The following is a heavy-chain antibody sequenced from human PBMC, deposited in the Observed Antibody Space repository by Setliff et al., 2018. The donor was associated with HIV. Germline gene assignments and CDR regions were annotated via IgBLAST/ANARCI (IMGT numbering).Heavy chain of an antibody. CDR1: GYTFTSYG. CDR2: ISAYNGNT. J-gene: IGHJ4*02. V-gene: IGHV1-18*01. D-gene: IGHD1-26*01. Sequence: ASVKVSCKASGYTFTSYGISWVRQAPGQGLEWMGWISAYNGNTTYAQKLQGRVTMTTDTSTSTAYMELRSLRSDEPAVYYCAREVGHPKCFDYWGQGTLVTVSS. CDR3: AREVGHPKCFDY.